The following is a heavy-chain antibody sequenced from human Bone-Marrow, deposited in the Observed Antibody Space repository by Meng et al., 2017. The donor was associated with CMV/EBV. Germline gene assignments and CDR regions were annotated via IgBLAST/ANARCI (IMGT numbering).Heavy chain of an antibody. Sequence: GESLKISCAATEFNFSAYWMTWVRQAPGKGLGWVANIKEDGSEKYYVDSVRGRFTISRDNAKTSLYLQMNSLRVEDTAVYFCARGGFCSNNNCYGGFDYWGQGTLVTVSS. CDR3: ARGGFCSNNNCYGGFDY. D-gene: IGHD2-2*01. J-gene: IGHJ4*02. CDR1: EFNFSAYW. V-gene: IGHV3-7*01. CDR2: IKEDGSEK.